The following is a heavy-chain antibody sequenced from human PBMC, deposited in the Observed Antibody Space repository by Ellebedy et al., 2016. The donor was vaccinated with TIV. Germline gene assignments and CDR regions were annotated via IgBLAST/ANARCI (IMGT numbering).Heavy chain of an antibody. CDR2: ISDDESTT. CDR3: ARPPLYASHYYYMDV. D-gene: IGHD2/OR15-2a*01. J-gene: IGHJ6*03. Sequence: GGSLRLSXAASGLTLSDYWMHWVRQAPGKGLVWVSRISDDESTTNYADSVKGRFTISRDNAKNTLYLQMNSLRAEDTAVYYCARPPLYASHYYYMDVWGEGTTVTVS. V-gene: IGHV3-74*01. CDR1: GLTLSDYW.